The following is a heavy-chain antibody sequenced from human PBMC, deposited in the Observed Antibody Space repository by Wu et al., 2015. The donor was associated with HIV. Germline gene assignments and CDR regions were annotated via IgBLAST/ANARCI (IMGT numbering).Heavy chain of an antibody. Sequence: QVQLVQSGAEVKKPGASVKVSCKASGYTFTSYGISWVRQAPGQGLEWMGWINPNRGGIKYAQKFQGRVTMTRDTAVSTAYMELNSLRSDDTAVYYCARLQSLHGLYSNADYWGQGTLVTVSS. J-gene: IGHJ4*02. V-gene: IGHV1-2*02. CDR1: GYTFTSYG. CDR3: ARLQSLHGLYSNADY. CDR2: INPNRGGI. D-gene: IGHD4-11*01.